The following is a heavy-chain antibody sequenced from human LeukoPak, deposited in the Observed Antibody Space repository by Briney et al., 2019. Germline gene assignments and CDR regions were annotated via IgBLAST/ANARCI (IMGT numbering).Heavy chain of an antibody. CDR1: GFPFTTYW. J-gene: IGHJ5*02. CDR3: ARDAGYYVHDL. V-gene: IGHV3-7*01. CDR2: IKQDGSAE. Sequence: TGGSLRLSWAASGFPFTTYWMGWVRQAPGKGLEWLANIKQDGSAEHYADSVRGRFTISRDNAKISLFLQMNSLTAEDTAVYYCARDAGYYVHDLWGQGTLVTVSS. D-gene: IGHD3-10*02.